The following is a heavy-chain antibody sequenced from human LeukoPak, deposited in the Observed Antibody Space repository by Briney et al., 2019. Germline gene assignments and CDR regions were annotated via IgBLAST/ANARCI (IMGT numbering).Heavy chain of an antibody. CDR2: ISGSGGST. CDR3: AKTYGDGTTVDY. J-gene: IGHJ4*02. D-gene: IGHD4-17*01. CDR1: GFTFSSYA. V-gene: IGHV3-23*01. Sequence: GGSVTLFCAPSGFTFSSYAMSWVRQAPGKGLEWVSAISGSGGSTYYADSVKGRFTLSRDNSKNTLYLQMNSLGAEDTAVYYCAKTYGDGTTVDYWGQGTLVTVSS.